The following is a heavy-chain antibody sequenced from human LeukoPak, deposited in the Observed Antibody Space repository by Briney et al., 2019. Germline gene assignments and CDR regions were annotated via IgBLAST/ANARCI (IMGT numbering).Heavy chain of an antibody. CDR2: IKQDGSEK. CDR3: AKIPSSWYYFDY. Sequence: GGSLRLSCAASGFTFSSYWMSWVRQAPGKGLEWVANIKQDGSEKYYVDSVKGRFTISRDSSKNTLYLQMSSLRAEDTAIYYCAKIPSSWYYFDYWGQGTLVTVSS. D-gene: IGHD6-13*01. CDR1: GFTFSSYW. V-gene: IGHV3-7*03. J-gene: IGHJ4*02.